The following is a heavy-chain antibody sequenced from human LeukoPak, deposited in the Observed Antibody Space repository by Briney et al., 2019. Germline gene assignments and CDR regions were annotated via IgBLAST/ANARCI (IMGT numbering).Heavy chain of an antibody. Sequence: PGGSLRLSCAASGFTFSSYAMSWVRQAPGKGLECVPAISGSGGSTYYADSVKGRFTISRDNSKNTLYLQMNSLRAEDTAVYPCAKGPRHSGYDFSVDYWGQGTLVTVSS. V-gene: IGHV3-23*01. CDR2: ISGSGGST. CDR3: AKGPRHSGYDFSVDY. CDR1: GFTFSSYA. D-gene: IGHD5-12*01. J-gene: IGHJ4*02.